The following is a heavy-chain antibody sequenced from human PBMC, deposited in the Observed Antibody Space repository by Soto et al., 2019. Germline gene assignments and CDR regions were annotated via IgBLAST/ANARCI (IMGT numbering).Heavy chain of an antibody. CDR1: GFTFRSYG. CDR2: ISSSSGST. CDR3: EKIPTSKKPYYFDY. V-gene: IGHV3-23*01. J-gene: IGHJ4*02. Sequence: GGSLRLSCAASGFTFRSYGMSWVRQAPGKGLEWVSGISSSSGSTYYADSVKGRFVISRDNSKNTLYLQINSLRVEDTAVYYCEKIPTSKKPYYFDYWGKGTLVTVS. D-gene: IGHD1-1*01.